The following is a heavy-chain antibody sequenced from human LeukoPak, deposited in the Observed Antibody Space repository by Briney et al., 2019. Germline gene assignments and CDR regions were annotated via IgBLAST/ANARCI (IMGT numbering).Heavy chain of an antibody. CDR2: ISAYNGNT. Sequence: GASVTVSFKASGYTFTIYGISWVRQAPGQGLEWMGWISAYNGNTNYAQKLQGRVTMTTDTSTSTAYMELRSLRSDDTAVYYCARVGRIMITFGGFIVQPAGAFDIWGQGTMVTVSS. V-gene: IGHV1-18*01. CDR1: GYTFTIYG. J-gene: IGHJ3*02. CDR3: ARVGRIMITFGGFIVQPAGAFDI. D-gene: IGHD3-16*02.